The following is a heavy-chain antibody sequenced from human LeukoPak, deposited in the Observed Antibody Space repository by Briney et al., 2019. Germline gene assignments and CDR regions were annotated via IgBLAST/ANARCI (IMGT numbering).Heavy chain of an antibody. CDR2: IYYSGAT. V-gene: IGHV4-59*08. J-gene: IGHJ5*02. CDR3: ARRIRYYTGSGSYYSWFDP. Sequence: SETLSLTCTVSGGSISNYYWSWIRQPPGKGLEWIGYIYYSGATNYNPSLRSRVTISVDTSKNQFSLKLSSVTAADTAVYYCARRIRYYTGSGSYYSWFDPWGQGTLVTVSS. D-gene: IGHD3-10*01. CDR1: GGSISNYY.